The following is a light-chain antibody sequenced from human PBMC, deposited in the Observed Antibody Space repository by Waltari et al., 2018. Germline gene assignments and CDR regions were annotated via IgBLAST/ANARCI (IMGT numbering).Light chain of an antibody. J-gene: IGLJ1*01. CDR1: SSDVGGYNY. Sequence: QSALTQPASVSGSPGQSITISCTGTSSDVGGYNYVSWYQQHPGKAPKLMFYEVNNRPSGVSNRFSGSKSGNTASLTISGLQAEDEADYYCSSYTSSSTLVFGTGTKVTVL. CDR3: SSYTSSSTLV. CDR2: EVN. V-gene: IGLV2-14*01.